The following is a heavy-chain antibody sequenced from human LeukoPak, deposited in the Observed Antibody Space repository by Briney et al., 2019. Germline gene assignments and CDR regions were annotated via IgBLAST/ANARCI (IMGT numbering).Heavy chain of an antibody. Sequence: GSLRLSCAASGFTFSSYAMSWVRQAPGKGLEWIGEINHSGSTNYNPSLKSRVTISVDTSKNQFSLKLSSVTAADTAVYYCARGRGLVGATGGGNFDYWGQGTLVTVSS. D-gene: IGHD1-26*01. J-gene: IGHJ4*02. CDR1: GFTFSSYA. CDR2: INHSGST. V-gene: IGHV4-34*01. CDR3: ARGRGLVGATGGGNFDY.